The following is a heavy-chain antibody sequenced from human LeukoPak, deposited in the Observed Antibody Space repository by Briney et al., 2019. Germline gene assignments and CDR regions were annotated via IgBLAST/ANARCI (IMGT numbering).Heavy chain of an antibody. Sequence: PGGSLRLSCAASGFTFDDYAMHWVRQAPGKGLEWVSGISWNSGSIGYADSVKGRFTISRDNAKNSLYLQMNSLRADDTALYYCAKDSYGDYSYYFDYWGQGTLVTVSS. CDR1: GFTFDDYA. V-gene: IGHV3-9*01. J-gene: IGHJ4*02. CDR2: ISWNSGSI. CDR3: AKDSYGDYSYYFDY. D-gene: IGHD4-17*01.